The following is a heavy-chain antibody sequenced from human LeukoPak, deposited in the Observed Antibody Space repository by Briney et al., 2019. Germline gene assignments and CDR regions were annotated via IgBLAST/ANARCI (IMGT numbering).Heavy chain of an antibody. CDR3: AKARYSSGWDYFDY. CDR1: GFTFSSFA. Sequence: GGSLRLSCAASGFTFSSFAMSWVRQAPGKGLEWVSVISGSGGSTYYADSVKGRFTISRDNSKNTLYLQMNSLRGEDTAVHYCAKARYSSGWDYFDYWGQGTLVTVSS. D-gene: IGHD6-19*01. CDR2: ISGSGGST. J-gene: IGHJ4*02. V-gene: IGHV3-23*01.